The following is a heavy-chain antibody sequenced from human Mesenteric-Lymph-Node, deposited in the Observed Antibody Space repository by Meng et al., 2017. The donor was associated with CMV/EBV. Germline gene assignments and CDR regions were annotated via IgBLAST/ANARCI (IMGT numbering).Heavy chain of an antibody. V-gene: IGHV3-23*01. CDR3: AKDFRDSGSWYGVFDY. Sequence: GESLKISCAASGFTFSDYYMSWVRQAPGKGLEWVSAISGSGSSTYYADSVKGRFTISRDTSKNTLYLQMNSLRAEDTAVYYCAKDFRDSGSWYGVFDYWGQGTLVTVSS. CDR2: ISGSGSST. D-gene: IGHD6-13*01. J-gene: IGHJ4*02. CDR1: GFTFSDYY.